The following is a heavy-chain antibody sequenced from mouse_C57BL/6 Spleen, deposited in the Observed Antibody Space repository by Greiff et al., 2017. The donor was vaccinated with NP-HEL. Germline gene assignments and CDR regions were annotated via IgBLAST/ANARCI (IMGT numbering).Heavy chain of an antibody. J-gene: IGHJ3*01. CDR2: IDPETGGT. CDR3: TRHPYYGSSYVEFAY. CDR1: GYTFTDYE. Sequence: QVQLKQSGAELVRPGASVTLSCKASGYTFTDYEMHWVKQTPVHGLEWIGAIDPETGGTAYNQKFKGKAILTADKSSSTAYMELRSLTSEDSAVYYCTRHPYYGSSYVEFAYWGQGTLVTVSA. V-gene: IGHV1-15*01. D-gene: IGHD1-1*01.